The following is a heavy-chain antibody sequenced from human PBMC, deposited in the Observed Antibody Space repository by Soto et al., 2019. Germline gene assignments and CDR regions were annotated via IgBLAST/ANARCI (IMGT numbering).Heavy chain of an antibody. D-gene: IGHD5-18*01. CDR2: IKQDGNEK. Sequence: PGGSLRLSCAASGFTFSMYWMTWVRQAPGKGLEWVANIKQDGNEKYYVDSVKGRFTISRDNAKNSLYLQMNSLRAEDTAVYFCVRDRDLDRDMVHADLWGQGTLVTVSS. CDR1: GFTFSMYW. CDR3: VRDRDLDRDMVHADL. J-gene: IGHJ4*01. V-gene: IGHV3-7*01.